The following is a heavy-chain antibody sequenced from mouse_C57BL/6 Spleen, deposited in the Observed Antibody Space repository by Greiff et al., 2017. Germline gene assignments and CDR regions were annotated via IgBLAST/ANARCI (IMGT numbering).Heavy chain of an antibody. Sequence: EVHLVESEGGLVQPGSSMKLSCTASGFTFSDYYMAWVHQVPEKGLEWVANINDDGSRTYYLDSLKSRFIISIDNAKNILYLQMSSLKSEDTATYYCARGGRRDYAMDYWGQGTSVTVSS. CDR3: ARGGRRDYAMDY. V-gene: IGHV5-16*01. J-gene: IGHJ4*01. CDR2: INDDGSRT. CDR1: GFTFSDYY.